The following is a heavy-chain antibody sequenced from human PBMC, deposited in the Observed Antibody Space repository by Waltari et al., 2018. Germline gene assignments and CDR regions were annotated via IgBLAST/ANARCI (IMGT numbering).Heavy chain of an antibody. CDR1: GFTFSSYG. V-gene: IGHV3-33*01. Sequence: QVQLVESGGGVVQPGRSLRLSCAASGFTFSSYGMHWVRQAPGKGLEWVAVIWYDGINKYYADSVKGRFTISRDNPKNTLYLQMNSLRAEDTAVYYCAREDHYGSGSYVLDYWGQGTLVTVSS. CDR3: AREDHYGSGSYVLDY. D-gene: IGHD3-10*01. CDR2: IWYDGINK. J-gene: IGHJ4*02.